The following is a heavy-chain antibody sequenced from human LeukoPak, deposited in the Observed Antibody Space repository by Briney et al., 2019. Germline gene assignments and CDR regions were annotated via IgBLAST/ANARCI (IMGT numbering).Heavy chain of an antibody. CDR2: ISSRSNYI. V-gene: IGHV3-21*01. CDR3: ARGRDTVTPFDY. CDR1: GFTFSSYS. Sequence: GGSLRLSCAASGFTFSSYSMNWVRQAPGKGREWGSSISSRSNYIYYTDSGKGRFTISRDNAKNSLYLQMNSLSAEDTAVYYCARGRDTVTPFDYWGQGTLVTVSS. J-gene: IGHJ4*02. D-gene: IGHD4-17*01.